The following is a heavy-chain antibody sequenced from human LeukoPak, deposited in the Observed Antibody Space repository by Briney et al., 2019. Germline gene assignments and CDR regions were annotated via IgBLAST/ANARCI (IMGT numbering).Heavy chain of an antibody. J-gene: IGHJ6*02. D-gene: IGHD4-17*01. CDR1: GGSISSGGYY. Sequence: PSETLSLTCTVSGGSISSGGYYWSWIRQHPGKGLEWIGYIYYSGSTYYNPSLKSRVTISVDTSKNQFSLKLTSVTAADTAVYYCARVSYGDYKLGGGTYYYYGMDVWGQGTTVTVSS. V-gene: IGHV4-31*03. CDR2: IYYSGST. CDR3: ARVSYGDYKLGGGTYYYYGMDV.